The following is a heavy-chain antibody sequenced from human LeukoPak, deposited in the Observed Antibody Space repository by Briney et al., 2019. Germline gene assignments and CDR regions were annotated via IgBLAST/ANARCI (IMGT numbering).Heavy chain of an antibody. D-gene: IGHD3-22*01. V-gene: IGHV3-23*01. J-gene: IGHJ4*02. CDR1: GFTFNNYA. CDR2: ISGRGGTT. Sequence: GGSLRLSCAASGFTFNNYAMTSVRQAPRKGLEWVSSISGRGGTTDYADSVKGRFTISRDNSQNTLYLQMNSLRAEDTAVYYCAKEENDYYDSSGYYPIDYWGQGTLVTVSS. CDR3: AKEENDYYDSSGYYPIDY.